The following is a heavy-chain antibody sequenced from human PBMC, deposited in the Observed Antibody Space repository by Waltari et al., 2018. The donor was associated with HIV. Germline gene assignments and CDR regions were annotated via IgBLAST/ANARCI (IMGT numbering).Heavy chain of an antibody. D-gene: IGHD3-3*01. CDR3: ARIPSRYTIFGVENWFDP. J-gene: IGHJ5*02. CDR1: GYSFTSYW. CDR2: IYPGDSDT. Sequence: EVQLVQSGAEVKKPGESLKISCKGSGYSFTSYWIGWVRQMPGKGLEWMGIIYPGDSDTRYSPSFQGQVTISADKSISTAYLQWSSLKASDTAMYYCARIPSRYTIFGVENWFDPWGQGTLVTVSS. V-gene: IGHV5-51*01.